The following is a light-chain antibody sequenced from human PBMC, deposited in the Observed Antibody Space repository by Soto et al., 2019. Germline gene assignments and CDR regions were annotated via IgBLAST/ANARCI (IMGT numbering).Light chain of an antibody. Sequence: EIVMTQSPATLYVSPGERATLSCRASQSVSSNLDWYQQKPGQAPRLLIYGASTRATGIPARFSGSGSGTEFTLTISSLQSEDVAVYYCQHYNNWPRTFGQGTKVEIK. CDR2: GAS. CDR3: QHYNNWPRT. J-gene: IGKJ1*01. CDR1: QSVSSN. V-gene: IGKV3-15*01.